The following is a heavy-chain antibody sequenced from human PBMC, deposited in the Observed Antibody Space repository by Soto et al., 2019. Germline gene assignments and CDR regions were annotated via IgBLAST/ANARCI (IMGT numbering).Heavy chain of an antibody. Sequence: VGSLRLSCAASGFTFSSYAMSWVRQAPGKGLEWVSAISGSGDSTYYADSVKGRFTISRDNSKNTLYLQMNSLRAEDTAVYYCAKDSYTYYYDSSGYEYYFDYWGQGTLVTVSS. CDR2: ISGSGDST. CDR3: AKDSYTYYYDSSGYEYYFDY. CDR1: GFTFSSYA. D-gene: IGHD3-22*01. J-gene: IGHJ4*02. V-gene: IGHV3-23*01.